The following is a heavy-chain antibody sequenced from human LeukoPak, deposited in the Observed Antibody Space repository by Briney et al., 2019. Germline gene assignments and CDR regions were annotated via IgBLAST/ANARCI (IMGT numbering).Heavy chain of an antibody. CDR2: ITNDGSST. D-gene: IGHD6-13*01. J-gene: IGHJ4*02. V-gene: IGHV3-74*01. Sequence: GGSLRLSCAASGLTFSSHWMHWVRQAPGKGLVWVSRITNDGSSTTYADSVKGRFTISRDNAKNMLYLQVNSLRAEDTAVYYCARGPYSSSWTRWGQGTLVTVSS. CDR3: ARGPYSSSWTR. CDR1: GLTFSSHW.